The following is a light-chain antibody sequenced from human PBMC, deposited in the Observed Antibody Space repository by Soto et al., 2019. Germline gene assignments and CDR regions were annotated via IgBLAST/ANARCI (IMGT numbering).Light chain of an antibody. CDR2: DAS. Sequence: DIQITPSPSTPSASVGDRVTLTCRASQSISSWLAWYQQKPGKAPKLLIYDASSLESGVPSRFSGSGSGTEFTLTISSLQPDDFATYYCQQYNSYSTFGQGTKVDIK. V-gene: IGKV1-5*01. J-gene: IGKJ1*01. CDR1: QSISSW. CDR3: QQYNSYST.